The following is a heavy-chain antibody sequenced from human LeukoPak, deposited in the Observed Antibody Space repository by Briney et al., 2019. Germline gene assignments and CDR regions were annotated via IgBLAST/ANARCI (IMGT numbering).Heavy chain of an antibody. CDR1: GGSISSYY. CDR3: ARVVPYCGGDCFSRSYWYFDL. Sequence: PSETLSLTCTVSGGSISSYYWSWIRQPPGKGLEWIGYIYYSGSTNYNPSLKSRVTISVDTSKNQFSLKLSSVTAADTAVYYCARVVPYCGGDCFSRSYWYFDLWGRGTLVTVSS. J-gene: IGHJ2*01. V-gene: IGHV4-59*01. CDR2: IYYSGST. D-gene: IGHD2-21*02.